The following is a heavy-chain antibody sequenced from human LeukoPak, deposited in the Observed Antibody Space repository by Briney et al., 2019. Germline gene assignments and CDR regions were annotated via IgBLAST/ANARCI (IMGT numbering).Heavy chain of an antibody. CDR3: AKCDFWSANDAFDI. J-gene: IGHJ3*02. V-gene: IGHV3-23*01. Sequence: PGGSLRLSCAASGFTFSTYAMSWVRQAPGKGLEWVSGISGSGDSTYYADSVKGRFTISRDNSKNTLYLQMNSLRADDTAVYYCAKCDFWSANDAFDIWGQGTMVTVSS. CDR2: ISGSGDST. CDR1: GFTFSTYA. D-gene: IGHD3-3*01.